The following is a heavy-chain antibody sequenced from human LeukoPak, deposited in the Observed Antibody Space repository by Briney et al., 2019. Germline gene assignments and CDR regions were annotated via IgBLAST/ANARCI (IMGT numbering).Heavy chain of an antibody. CDR2: IYYSGSA. D-gene: IGHD4-23*01. CDR1: GGSISSYY. J-gene: IGHJ4*02. Sequence: SETLSLTCTVSGGSISSYYWSWVRQSPGKGLEWIGYIYYSGSAYYNPSFKSRVTISVDTAKSQFSLDLRSVTAADTAVYYCARDAWNGNSPLDYSGQGTLVTVSS. CDR3: ARDAWNGNSPLDY. V-gene: IGHV4-59*12.